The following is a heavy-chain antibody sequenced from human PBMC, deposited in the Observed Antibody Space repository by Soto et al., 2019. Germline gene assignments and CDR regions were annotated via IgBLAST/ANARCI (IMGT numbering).Heavy chain of an antibody. J-gene: IGHJ4*02. CDR2: IWYDGSNK. V-gene: IGHV3-33*01. Sequence: GGSLRLSCAASGFTFSSYGMHWVRQAPGKGLEWVAVIWYDGSNKYYADSVKGRFTISRDNSKNTLYLQMNSLRAEDTAVYYCARDPPHDPTYSYGHLLDYWGQGTLVTVSS. CDR1: GFTFSSYG. CDR3: ARDPPHDPTYSYGHLLDY. D-gene: IGHD5-18*01.